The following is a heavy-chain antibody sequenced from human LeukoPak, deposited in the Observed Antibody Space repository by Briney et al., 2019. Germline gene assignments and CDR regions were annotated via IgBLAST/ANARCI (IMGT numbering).Heavy chain of an antibody. CDR1: GFTFSGSA. Sequence: GGSRDPSCAASGFTFSGSAIHWVRQSSGKGLEWVGHIDKKDNFYATTSAASVTGRFTISRDDSKNTAYLQMNSLKTEDTALYYCTRDSGTYNWLDPWGQGTLVTVSS. J-gene: IGHJ5*02. CDR3: TRDSGTYNWLDP. V-gene: IGHV3-73*01. D-gene: IGHD1-26*01. CDR2: IDKKDNFYAT.